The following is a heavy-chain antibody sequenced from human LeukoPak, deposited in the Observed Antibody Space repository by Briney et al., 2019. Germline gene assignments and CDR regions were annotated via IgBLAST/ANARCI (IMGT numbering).Heavy chain of an antibody. D-gene: IGHD1-26*01. CDR3: GRQGYTASYYFFDY. CDR2: IYTTGTT. V-gene: IGHV4-4*07. J-gene: IGHJ4*02. CDR1: SGSIRSYY. Sequence: KTSETLSLTGTVPSGSIRSYYWGWARKPPGKGLDWFGRIYTTGTTQYNPSLKSRVTMSVDTSTNQFSLNLRSMTAADMAVYYCGRQGYTASYYFFDYWSQGTLVAVS.